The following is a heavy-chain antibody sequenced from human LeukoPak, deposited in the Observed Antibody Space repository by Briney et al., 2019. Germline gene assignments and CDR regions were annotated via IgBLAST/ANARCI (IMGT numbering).Heavy chain of an antibody. CDR1: GFSFSNLA. J-gene: IGHJ4*02. Sequence: PGGSLRLSCVASGFSFSNLAMGWVRQAPGNGLEWVSVNSDSGDITYYADSVKGRFTISRDNYRNTLYLQMNSLRVDDTAVYYCAKDARRYSGWYFFDHWGQGTLVTVSS. CDR3: AKDARRYSGWYFFDH. D-gene: IGHD6-19*01. CDR2: NSDSGDIT. V-gene: IGHV3-23*01.